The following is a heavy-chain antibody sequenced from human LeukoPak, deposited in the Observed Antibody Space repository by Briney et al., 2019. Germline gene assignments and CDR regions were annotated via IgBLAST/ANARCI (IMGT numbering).Heavy chain of an antibody. CDR1: TFTFSSYG. Sequence: GGSLRLSCAASTFTFSSYGIHWVRQASGKGLEWVAFIRYDGNNKYYADSVKGRFTISRDNSKNTLYLQMSSLRVEDTAVYYCANTMYSSGWSPFDYWGQGTLVTVSS. J-gene: IGHJ4*02. CDR3: ANTMYSSGWSPFDY. V-gene: IGHV3-30*02. CDR2: IRYDGNNK. D-gene: IGHD6-19*01.